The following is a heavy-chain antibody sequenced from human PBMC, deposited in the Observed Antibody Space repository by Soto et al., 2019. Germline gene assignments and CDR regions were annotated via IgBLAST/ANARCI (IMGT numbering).Heavy chain of an antibody. J-gene: IGHJ5*01. CDR2: IDGSGTFT. CDR1: GFTFSSAD. CDR3: VKNPGGFHS. D-gene: IGHD3-10*01. Sequence: EVHILEAGGDLVQPGGSLRLSCAASGFTFSSADMSWVRQGPGKGLEWVSTIDGSGTFTYYADSVKGRFTISRDNSKNTVHLQMMILRGNDTAVYYCVKNPGGFHSCGQGTLGSVSS. V-gene: IGHV3-23*01.